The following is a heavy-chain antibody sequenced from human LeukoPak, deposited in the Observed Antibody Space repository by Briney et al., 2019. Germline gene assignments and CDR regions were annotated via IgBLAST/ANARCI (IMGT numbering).Heavy chain of an antibody. Sequence: GGSLRLSCAASGFTFSSYSMNWVRQAPGKGLEWVSSISSSSSYIYYADSVKGRFTISRDDAKNSLFLQMNSLRAGDTAVYYCAREKASTTGTTDYDYWGQGTLVTVSS. J-gene: IGHJ4*02. CDR2: ISSSSSYI. V-gene: IGHV3-21*01. CDR3: AREKASTTGTTDYDY. D-gene: IGHD1-1*01. CDR1: GFTFSSYS.